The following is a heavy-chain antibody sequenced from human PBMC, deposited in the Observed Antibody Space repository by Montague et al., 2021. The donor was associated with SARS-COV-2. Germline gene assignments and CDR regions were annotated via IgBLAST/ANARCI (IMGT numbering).Heavy chain of an antibody. Sequence: SETLSLTCSFSGGSIRSYYWSWIRPPPGKPLEWLGYIYYTGETTHNPSLKSRVTISVDTSRSQFSLRLTSVTAADTAVYFCARVWSGYVDKWGQGTLVTVSS. CDR1: GGSIRSYY. CDR3: ARVWSGYVDK. J-gene: IGHJ4*02. D-gene: IGHD3-3*01. CDR2: IYYTGET. V-gene: IGHV4-59*01.